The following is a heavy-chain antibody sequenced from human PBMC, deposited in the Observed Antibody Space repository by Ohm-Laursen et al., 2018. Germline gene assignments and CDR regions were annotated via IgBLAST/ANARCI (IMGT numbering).Heavy chain of an antibody. CDR1: GFTFDDYG. Sequence: SLRLSCAASGFTFDDYGMHWVRQGPGKGLEWVSGITWNSDSIAYANSVRGRFTISRDNAKNSLFLQMNSLRAEDTALYYCAKARFHFSSSTSLDYWGQGTLVTVSS. J-gene: IGHJ4*02. D-gene: IGHD2-2*01. CDR3: AKARFHFSSSTSLDY. V-gene: IGHV3-9*01. CDR2: ITWNSDSI.